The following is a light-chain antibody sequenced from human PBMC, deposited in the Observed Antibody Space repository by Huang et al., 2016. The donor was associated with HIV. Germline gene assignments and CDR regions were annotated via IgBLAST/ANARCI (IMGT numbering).Light chain of an antibody. CDR3: QQYDILPYT. V-gene: IGKV1-33*01. J-gene: IGKJ2*01. Sequence: DIQMTQSPSSLSASVGDRVTITCQASQDISNYLNWYKQKPGKAPKLLIYDASNLETGVPSRFSGSGSGTDFTFTISSLQPEDIATYYCQQYDILPYTFGQGTKLEIK. CDR1: QDISNY. CDR2: DAS.